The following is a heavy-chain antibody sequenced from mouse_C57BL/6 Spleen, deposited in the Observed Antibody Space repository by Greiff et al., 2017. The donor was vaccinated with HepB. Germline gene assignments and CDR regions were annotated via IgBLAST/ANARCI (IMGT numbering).Heavy chain of an antibody. Sequence: LVESGPELVKPGASVKISCKASGYSFTDYNMNWVKQSNGKSLEWIGVINPNYGTTSYNQKFKGKATLTVDQSSSTAYMQLNSLTSEDSAVYYCARGSIITTVVATNFDYWGQGTTLTVSS. D-gene: IGHD1-1*01. CDR1: GYSFTDYN. CDR2: INPNYGTT. V-gene: IGHV1-39*01. CDR3: ARGSIITTVVATNFDY. J-gene: IGHJ2*01.